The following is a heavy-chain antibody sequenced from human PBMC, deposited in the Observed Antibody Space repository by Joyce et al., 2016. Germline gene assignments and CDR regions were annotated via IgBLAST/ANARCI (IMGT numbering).Heavy chain of an antibody. J-gene: IGHJ4*02. D-gene: IGHD2-21*02. CDR2: IKTKTESWTT. CDR3: TTAVAVTGFDY. CDR1: GFSFRHAW. Sequence: EVQLVESGGGLVKPGGSLRLSCAASGFSFRHAWMSWVRQAPGKGLEWVGRIKTKTESWTTDYAAPVNGRFSISRDDSNNTVFLQMNSLQTEDTALYYCTTAVAVTGFDYWGQGTLVTVSS. V-gene: IGHV3-15*01.